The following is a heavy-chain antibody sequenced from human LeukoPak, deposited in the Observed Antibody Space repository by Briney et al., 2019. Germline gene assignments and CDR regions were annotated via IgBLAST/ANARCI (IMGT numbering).Heavy chain of an antibody. CDR3: ARDGPDY. CDR1: GFTFGDYG. Sequence: PGGSLRLSCAASGFTFGDYGMSWVRQTPEKGLVWVSRINPDGTTTNYADSVKGRFTISRDNAHNTLYLQIDSLRADDTAVYYCARDGPDYWGQGTLVTVSS. V-gene: IGHV3-74*01. CDR2: INPDGTTT. J-gene: IGHJ4*02.